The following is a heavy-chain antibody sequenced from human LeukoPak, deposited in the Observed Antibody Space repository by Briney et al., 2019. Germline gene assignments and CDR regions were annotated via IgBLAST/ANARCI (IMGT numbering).Heavy chain of an antibody. CDR1: GFTFSDYY. CDR2: ILYDGSNK. Sequence: PGGSLRLSCAASGFTFSDYYMSWIRQAPGKGLEWVAVILYDGSNKYYTDSVKGRFTISRDNSKNTLYLQMNSLRVEDRAVYYCAKLAQAYCGGDCLQIDYWGQGTLVTVSS. J-gene: IGHJ4*02. V-gene: IGHV3-30*18. D-gene: IGHD2-21*02. CDR3: AKLAQAYCGGDCLQIDY.